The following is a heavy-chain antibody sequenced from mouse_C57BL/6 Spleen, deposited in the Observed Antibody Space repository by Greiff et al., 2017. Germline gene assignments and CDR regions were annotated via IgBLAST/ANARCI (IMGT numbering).Heavy chain of an antibody. D-gene: IGHD2-10*01. CDR1: GYAFSSSW. V-gene: IGHV1-82*01. CDR3: ARSSYYSGAMDY. J-gene: IGHJ4*01. CDR2: MYPGDGDT. Sequence: VQLQQSGPELVKPGASVKISCKASGYAFSSSWMNWVKQRPGKGLEWIGRMYPGDGDTNYNGKFKGKATLTADKSSSTAYMQLSSLTSEDSAVYFCARSSYYSGAMDYWGQGTSVTVSS.